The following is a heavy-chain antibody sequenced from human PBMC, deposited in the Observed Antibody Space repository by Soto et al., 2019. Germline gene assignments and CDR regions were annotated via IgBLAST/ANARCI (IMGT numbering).Heavy chain of an antibody. V-gene: IGHV3-21*01. D-gene: IGHD2-15*01. CDR1: GFTFSSYS. J-gene: IGHJ4*02. Sequence: PGGSLRLSCAASGFTFSSYSMNWVRQAPGKGLEWVSSISSSSSYIYYADSVKGRFTISRDNAKNSLYLQMNSLRAEDTAVYYCARDLSRSDATHHFDYWGQGTLVTVSS. CDR3: ARDLSRSDATHHFDY. CDR2: ISSSSSYI.